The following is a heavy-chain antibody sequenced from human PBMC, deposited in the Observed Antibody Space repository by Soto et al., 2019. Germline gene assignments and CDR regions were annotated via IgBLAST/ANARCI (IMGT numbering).Heavy chain of an antibody. D-gene: IGHD3-10*01. CDR3: ARQGFGPLHGLVDV. CDR2: VHNSSGS. J-gene: IGHJ6*02. V-gene: IGHV4-59*08. CDR1: GGSISSYY. Sequence: QVQLQESGPGLVKPSETLSLSCTVSGGSISSYYWSWFRQSPGKRMEWIGYVHNSSGSSYNPSLQSGVAMLLDTSKCQFSVKVTSVPSTDTAVYYCARQGFGPLHGLVDVWCQGTTVTVSS.